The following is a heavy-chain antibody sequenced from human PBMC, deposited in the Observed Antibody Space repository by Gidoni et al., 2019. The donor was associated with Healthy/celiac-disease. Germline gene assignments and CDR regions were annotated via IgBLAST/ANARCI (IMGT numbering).Heavy chain of an antibody. CDR1: GYTFTGYY. Sequence: QVQLVQSGAEVKKPGASVKVSCKASGYTFTGYYIHWVRQAPGQGLEWMGWINPNRGGTNYAQKFKGWVTMTRDTSISTAYMELSRLRSDDTAVYDCARGEGFGESILDYWGQGTLVTVSS. D-gene: IGHD3-10*01. V-gene: IGHV1-2*04. CDR3: ARGEGFGESILDY. J-gene: IGHJ4*02. CDR2: INPNRGGT.